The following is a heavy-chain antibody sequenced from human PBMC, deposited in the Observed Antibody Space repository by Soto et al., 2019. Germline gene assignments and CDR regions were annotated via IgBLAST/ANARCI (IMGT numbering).Heavy chain of an antibody. CDR1: GGSISSGDYY. CDR3: ARVREKDTAMVYFDY. J-gene: IGHJ4*02. CDR2: IYYSGST. D-gene: IGHD5-18*01. Sequence: SETLSLTCTVSGGSISSGDYYWSWIRQPPGKGLEWIGYIYYSGSTYYNPSLKSRVTISVDTSKNQFSLKLSSVTAADTAVYYCARVREKDTAMVYFDYWGQGTLVTVSS. V-gene: IGHV4-30-4*01.